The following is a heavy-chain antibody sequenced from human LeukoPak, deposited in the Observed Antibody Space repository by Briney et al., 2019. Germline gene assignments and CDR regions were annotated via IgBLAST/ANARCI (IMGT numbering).Heavy chain of an antibody. J-gene: IGHJ5*02. CDR3: AKDVLEWLSESINWFDP. Sequence: PGGSLRLSCAASGFTFSSYGMHWVRQAPGKGLEWVAVISYDGSNKYYADSVKGRFTISRDNSKNTLYLQMNSLRAEDTAVYYCAKDVLEWLSESINWFDPWGQGTLVTVSS. CDR1: GFTFSSYG. V-gene: IGHV3-30*18. D-gene: IGHD3-3*01. CDR2: ISYDGSNK.